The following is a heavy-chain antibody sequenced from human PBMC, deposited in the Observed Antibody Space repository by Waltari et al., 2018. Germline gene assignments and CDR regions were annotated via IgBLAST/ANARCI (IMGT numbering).Heavy chain of an antibody. CDR2: INIDVSIT. Sequence: EVQLVESGGGLVQPGGSLRLSCAASGIILSSYWMHWVRQAPGKGLVWVSRINIDVSITSYADSVKGRFTISRDNAKDTLYLQMNSLRAEDTAVYYCARGVYSGSAYWGQGTLVTVSS. D-gene: IGHD1-26*01. J-gene: IGHJ4*02. CDR3: ARGVYSGSAY. CDR1: GIILSSYW. V-gene: IGHV3-74*01.